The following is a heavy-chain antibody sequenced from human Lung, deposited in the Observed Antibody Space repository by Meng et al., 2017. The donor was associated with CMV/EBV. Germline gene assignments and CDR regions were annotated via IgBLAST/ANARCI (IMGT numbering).Heavy chain of an antibody. J-gene: IGHJ4*02. V-gene: IGHV1-18*01. CDR1: GYTFGSYG. CDR2: FVNYVDT. D-gene: IGHD2-15*01. Sequence: QCVPEVKKPGASVGVSCKASGYTFGSYGICWVRQAPGQGLEWMGWFVNYVDTYPAPKFQGRVTMTTDTHTNTAFMELRSLTSDDTAVYYCASGTPGRSYCDYWGQGTLVTVSS. CDR3: ASGTPGRSYCDY.